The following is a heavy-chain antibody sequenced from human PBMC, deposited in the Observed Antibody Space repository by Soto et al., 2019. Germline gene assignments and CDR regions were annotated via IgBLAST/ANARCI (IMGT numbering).Heavy chain of an antibody. CDR3: ARRYGALVDY. Sequence: QVQLQESGPGLVKPSETLSLTCTVSGGSISSYYWSWIRQPPGKGLDWIGYIYYSGSTNYNPSLKSRVTISVDTDKTHFSLKLSSVTAADTAVYYCARRYGALVDYGGQGTLVTVSS. V-gene: IGHV4-59*08. J-gene: IGHJ4*02. CDR1: GGSISSYY. CDR2: IYYSGST. D-gene: IGHD4-17*01.